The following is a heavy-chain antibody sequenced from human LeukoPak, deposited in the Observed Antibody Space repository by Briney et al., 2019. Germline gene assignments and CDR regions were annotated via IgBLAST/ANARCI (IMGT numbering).Heavy chain of an antibody. V-gene: IGHV3-30*03. Sequence: GGSLRLSCAASGFTFSSHWMHWVRQAPGKGLEWVAVISYDGSNKYYADSVKGRFTISRDNSKNTLYLQMNSPRAEDTAVYYCARNCGGDCYAVDYWGQGTLVTVSS. CDR2: ISYDGSNK. CDR3: ARNCGGDCYAVDY. CDR1: GFTFSSHW. J-gene: IGHJ4*02. D-gene: IGHD2-21*02.